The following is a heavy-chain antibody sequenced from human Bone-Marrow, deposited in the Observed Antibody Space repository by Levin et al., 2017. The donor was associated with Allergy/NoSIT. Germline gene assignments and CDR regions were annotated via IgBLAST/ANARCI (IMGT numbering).Heavy chain of an antibody. V-gene: IGHV3-30*18. Sequence: SGGSLRLSCAASGFTFSSYGMHWVRQAPGKGLEWVAFISYDGSYKYHADSVKGRFTISRDNSNNTLDLQMNSLRAEDTAVYYCAKDLRYRVDAAMVGSDYWGQGSLVTVSS. J-gene: IGHJ4*02. CDR2: ISYDGSYK. CDR3: AKDLRYRVDAAMVGSDY. D-gene: IGHD5-18*01. CDR1: GFTFSSYG.